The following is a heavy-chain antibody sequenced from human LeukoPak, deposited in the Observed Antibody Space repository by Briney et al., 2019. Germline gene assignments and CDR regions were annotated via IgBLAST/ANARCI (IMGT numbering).Heavy chain of an antibody. CDR3: ASLLYGSVSYRRIAFDY. CDR2: IYYSGST. V-gene: IGHV4-30-4*08. D-gene: IGHD3-10*01. Sequence: SETLSLTCTVSGGSISSGDYYWSWIRQPPGKGLEWIEYIYYSGSTYYNPSLKSRVTISVDTSKTQFSLKLSSVTAADTAVYYWASLLYGSVSYRRIAFDYWGQGTLVTVSS. J-gene: IGHJ4*02. CDR1: GGSISSGDYY.